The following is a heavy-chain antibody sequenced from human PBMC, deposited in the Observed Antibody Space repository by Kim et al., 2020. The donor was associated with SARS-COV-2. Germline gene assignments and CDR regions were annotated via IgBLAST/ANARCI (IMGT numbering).Heavy chain of an antibody. D-gene: IGHD6-19*01. CDR3: AKDQYSSGWYGTGY. CDR1: GFTFSSYG. Sequence: GGSLRLSCAASGFTFSSYGMHWVRQAPGKGLEWVAVIWYDGSNKYYADSVKGRFTISRDNSKNTLYLQMNSLRAEDTAVYYCAKDQYSSGWYGTGYWGQGTLVTVSS. CDR2: IWYDGSNK. V-gene: IGHV3-33*06. J-gene: IGHJ4*02.